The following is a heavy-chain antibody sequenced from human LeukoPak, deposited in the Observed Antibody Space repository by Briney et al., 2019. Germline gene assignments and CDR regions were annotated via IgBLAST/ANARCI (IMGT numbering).Heavy chain of an antibody. D-gene: IGHD2-2*01. J-gene: IGHJ6*03. CDR3: ARVKYQLLFGYYYYMDV. V-gene: IGHV1-69*13. CDR2: IIPIFGTA. CDR1: GGTFSSYA. Sequence: SVKVSCKASGGTFSSYAISWVRQAPGQGLEWMGGIIPIFGTANYAQKFQGRVTITADESTSTAYMELSSLRSEDTAVYYCARVKYQLLFGYYYYMDVWGKGTTVTISS.